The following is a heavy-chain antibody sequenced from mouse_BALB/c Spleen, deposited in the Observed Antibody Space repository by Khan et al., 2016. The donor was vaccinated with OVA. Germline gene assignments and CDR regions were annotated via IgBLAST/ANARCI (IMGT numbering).Heavy chain of an antibody. CDR2: ISNGGGCT. CDR3: ARRATQEKGDVMDY. J-gene: IGHJ4*01. D-gene: IGHD3-2*02. V-gene: IGHV5-12-2*01. Sequence: EVELVESGGDLVQPGGSLKLSCAASGFTFSSYTMSWVRQTPEKRLEWVAFISNGGGCTYYPDTVKGRFTISRDNAKNTLYLQLNSLKSEDTAMYYCARRATQEKGDVMDYWGQGTSGTVSS. CDR1: GFTFSSYT.